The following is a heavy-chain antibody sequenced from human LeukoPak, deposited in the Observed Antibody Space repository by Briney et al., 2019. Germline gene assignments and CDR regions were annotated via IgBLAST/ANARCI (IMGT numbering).Heavy chain of an antibody. CDR2: ISYDGSNK. J-gene: IGHJ4*02. CDR3: AKSGLRYFDWLSY. V-gene: IGHV3-30*18. D-gene: IGHD3-9*01. Sequence: GGSLRLSCAASGFTFSSYGMHWVRQAPGKGLEGVAVISYDGSNKYYADSVKGRFTISRDNSKNTLYLQMNSLRAEDTAVYYCAKSGLRYFDWLSYWGQGTLVTVSS. CDR1: GFTFSSYG.